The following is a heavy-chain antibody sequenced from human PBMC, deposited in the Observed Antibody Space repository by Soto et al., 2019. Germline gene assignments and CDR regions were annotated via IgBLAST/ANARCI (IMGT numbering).Heavy chain of an antibody. CDR3: VRDTAYCSGGTCYSSHDMDV. CDR2: ISYDGRNK. V-gene: IGHV3-30*04. CDR1: GVTFSSYA. D-gene: IGHD2-15*01. J-gene: IGHJ6*02. Sequence: HPGGSLGLSCAASGVTFSSYAMHWVRQAPGKGLEWVAVISYDGRNKYYADSVKGRFTISRDNSKNTLYLEMNSLRVEDTAVYHCVRDTAYCSGGTCYSSHDMDVWGQGTTVTV.